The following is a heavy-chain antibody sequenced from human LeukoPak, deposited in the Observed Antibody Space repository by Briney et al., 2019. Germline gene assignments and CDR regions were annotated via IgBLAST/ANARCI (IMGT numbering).Heavy chain of an antibody. J-gene: IGHJ5*02. D-gene: IGHD2-2*01. V-gene: IGHV1-2*02. CDR1: GYTFTGYY. Sequence: GASVKVSCKASGYTFTGYYMHWVLQAPGHGLEWMGWINPNSGGTNYAQKFQGRVTMTRDTSISTAYMELSRLRSDDTAVYYCASPSCDSTRCYGWFDPWGQGTLVTVSS. CDR3: ASPSCDSTRCYGWFDP. CDR2: INPNSGGT.